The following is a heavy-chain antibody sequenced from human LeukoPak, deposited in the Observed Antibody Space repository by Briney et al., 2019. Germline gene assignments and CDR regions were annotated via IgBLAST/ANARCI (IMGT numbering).Heavy chain of an antibody. CDR2: IRSKANSYAT. V-gene: IGHV3-73*01. D-gene: IGHD3-22*01. CDR3: TSLRYYYDSSGYREGY. CDR1: GFTSSGSA. J-gene: IGHJ4*02. Sequence: GGSLRLSCAASGFTSSGSAMHWVRQASGKGLEWVGRIRSKANSYATAYAASVKGRFTISRDDSKNTAYLQMNSLKTEDTAVYYCTSLRYYYDSSGYREGYWGQGTLVTVSS.